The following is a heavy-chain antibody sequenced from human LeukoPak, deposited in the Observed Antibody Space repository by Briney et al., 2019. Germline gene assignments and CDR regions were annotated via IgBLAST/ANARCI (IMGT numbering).Heavy chain of an antibody. CDR3: AKEHCSSTSCYYNWFDP. CDR2: ISGSGGST. D-gene: IGHD2-2*01. CDR1: GFTFSSYA. Sequence: PGGSLRLSCAASGFTFSSYAMSWVRQALGKGLEWVSAISGSGGSTYYADSVKGRFTISRDNSKNTLYLQMNSLRAEDTAVYYCAKEHCSSTSCYYNWFDPWGQGTLVTVSS. J-gene: IGHJ5*02. V-gene: IGHV3-23*01.